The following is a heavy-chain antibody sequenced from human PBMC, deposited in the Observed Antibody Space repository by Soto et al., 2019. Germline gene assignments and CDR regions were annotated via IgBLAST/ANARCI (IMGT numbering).Heavy chain of an antibody. D-gene: IGHD1-7*01. CDR3: ARSNWKYGRAYNWFDP. CDR2: TYYRSKWYN. J-gene: IGHJ5*02. Sequence: SQTLSLTCAISGDSVSSNSAACNWIRQSPSRGLEWLGRTYYRSKWYNDYAVPVKSRITINPDTSKNQFSLQLNSVTPEDTAVYYCARSNWKYGRAYNWFDPWGQETLVTVSS. V-gene: IGHV6-1*01. CDR1: GDSVSSNSAA.